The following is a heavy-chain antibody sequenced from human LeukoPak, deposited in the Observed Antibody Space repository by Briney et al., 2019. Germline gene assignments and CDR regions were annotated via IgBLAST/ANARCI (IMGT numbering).Heavy chain of an antibody. V-gene: IGHV3-21*01. CDR3: ARDQTTRTSGTYYSWFDP. Sequence: GGSLRLSCAASGFTFSNYNMNWVRQRPGKGLEWVSSISASSIYIYYADSVKGRFTVSRNNSKNSVYLQMSGLRVDDTAMYYCARDQTTRTSGTYYSWFDPWGQGTLVTVSS. CDR2: ISASSIYI. J-gene: IGHJ5*02. CDR1: GFTFSNYN. D-gene: IGHD1-26*01.